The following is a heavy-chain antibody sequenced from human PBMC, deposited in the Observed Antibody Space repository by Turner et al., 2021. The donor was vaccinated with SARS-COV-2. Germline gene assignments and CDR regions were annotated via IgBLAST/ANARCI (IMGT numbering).Heavy chain of an antibody. V-gene: IGHV3-21*01. CDR3: ARARWHYYDSSGYYPDAFDI. D-gene: IGHD3-22*01. Sequence: EVQLVESGGGLVKPGGSLRLSWAASGFTFSSYSMNWVRQAPGKGLEWVSSISSSSSYIYYADSVKGRFTISRDNAKNSLYLQMNSLRAEDTAVYYCARARWHYYDSSGYYPDAFDIWGQGTMVTVSS. CDR2: ISSSSSYI. CDR1: GFTFSSYS. J-gene: IGHJ3*02.